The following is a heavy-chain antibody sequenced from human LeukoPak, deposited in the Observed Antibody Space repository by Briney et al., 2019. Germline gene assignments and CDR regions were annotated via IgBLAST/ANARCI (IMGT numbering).Heavy chain of an antibody. Sequence: PGGSLRLSCAASGFTFSSYSMNWVRQAPGKGLEWVSSISSSSSYIYYADSVKGRFTISRDNTKNSLYLQMNSLRAEDTAVYYCARDSYDYVWGSYPPDYWGQGTLVTVSS. J-gene: IGHJ4*02. D-gene: IGHD3-16*01. V-gene: IGHV3-21*01. CDR2: ISSSSSYI. CDR1: GFTFSSYS. CDR3: ARDSYDYVWGSYPPDY.